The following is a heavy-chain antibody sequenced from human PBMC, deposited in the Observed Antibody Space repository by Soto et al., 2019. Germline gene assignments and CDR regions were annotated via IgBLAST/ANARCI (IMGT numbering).Heavy chain of an antibody. D-gene: IGHD3-22*01. J-gene: IGHJ4*02. Sequence: EVQLVQSGAEVKKPGESLKISCKGSGYSFTNYWIGWVRQMPGKGLEWMGIIYPGDSDTRYSPSFQGQVTTSADKSISTDYRQWSGLKASDTAIDFCARGRGTITTGRVPGRDRAFDFWGQGTLVTVAS. CDR1: GYSFTNYW. CDR3: ARGRGTITTGRVPGRDRAFDF. V-gene: IGHV5-51*01. CDR2: IYPGDSDT.